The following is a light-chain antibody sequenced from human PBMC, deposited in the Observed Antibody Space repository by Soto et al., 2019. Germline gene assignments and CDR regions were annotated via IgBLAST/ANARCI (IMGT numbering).Light chain of an antibody. CDR3: QTWGTGTVV. CDR2: LNSDGSH. CDR1: SGHSSYA. V-gene: IGLV4-69*01. J-gene: IGLJ2*01. Sequence: QLVLTQSPSASASLGASVKLTCTLSSGHSSYAIAWHQQQPEKGPLYLMKLNSDGSHSKGDGIPDRFSGSSSGAERYLTISSLQSEDEADYYCQTWGTGTVVFGGGTKLTVL.